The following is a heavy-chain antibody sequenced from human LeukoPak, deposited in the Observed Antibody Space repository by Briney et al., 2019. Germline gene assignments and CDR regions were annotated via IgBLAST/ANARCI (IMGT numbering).Heavy chain of an antibody. V-gene: IGHV3-7*04. Sequence: WGSLTLSCAASGFSFSSYWMSGVSQAPGKGLEWVANIKQGGSDKKYVDSVKGRFTISRDYAKNSLYLQMNSLRADDTAVYYCSRGPLPVTYSYDYWGQGTLVTVSS. D-gene: IGHD5-18*01. CDR2: IKQGGSDK. CDR1: GFSFSSYW. CDR3: SRGPLPVTYSYDY. J-gene: IGHJ4*02.